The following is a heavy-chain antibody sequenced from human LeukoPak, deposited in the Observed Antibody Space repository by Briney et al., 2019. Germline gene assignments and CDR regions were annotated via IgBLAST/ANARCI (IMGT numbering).Heavy chain of an antibody. CDR2: ISAYNGNT. J-gene: IGHJ3*02. V-gene: IGHV1-18*01. CDR1: GYTFTSYG. Sequence: AAVKVSCKASGYTFTSYGISWVRQATGQGLEWMGWISAYNGNTNYAQKLQGRVTMTTDTSTSTAYMELRSLRSDDTAVYYCARDSGYCSSTSCCAFDIWGQGTMVTVSS. CDR3: ARDSGYCSSTSCCAFDI. D-gene: IGHD2-2*01.